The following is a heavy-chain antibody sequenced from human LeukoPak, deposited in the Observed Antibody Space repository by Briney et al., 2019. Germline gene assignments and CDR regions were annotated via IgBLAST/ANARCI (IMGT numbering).Heavy chain of an antibody. V-gene: IGHV3-48*01. CDR1: GSTFSSYS. CDR2: ISSSSSTI. Sequence: PGGSLRLSCAASGSTFSSYSMNWVRQAPGKGLEWVSYISSSSSTIYYADSVKGRFTISRDNAKNSLYLQMNSLRAEDTAVYYCARDRQAAAKGAPYYFDYWGQGTLVTVSS. J-gene: IGHJ4*02. D-gene: IGHD2-2*01. CDR3: ARDRQAAAKGAPYYFDY.